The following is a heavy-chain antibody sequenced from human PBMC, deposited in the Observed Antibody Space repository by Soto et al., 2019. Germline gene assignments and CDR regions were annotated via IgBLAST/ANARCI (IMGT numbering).Heavy chain of an antibody. V-gene: IGHV4-59*01. CDR1: GGSINSYY. CDR3: ARGYNYYVHV. J-gene: IGHJ6*03. CDR2: IYYSGST. Sequence: QVQLQESGPGLVKPSETLSLTCTVSGGSINSYYWSWMRQAPGKGLEWIGYIYYSGSTNYNPSLKSRVTISVDRPKNQFSLKLTSVTAADTAVYYCARGYNYYVHVWGTGTTVTVSS.